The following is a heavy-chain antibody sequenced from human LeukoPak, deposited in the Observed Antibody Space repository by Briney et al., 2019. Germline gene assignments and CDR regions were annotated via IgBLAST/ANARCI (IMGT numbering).Heavy chain of an antibody. CDR1: GFTFSSYS. V-gene: IGHV3-21*01. D-gene: IGHD3-22*01. CDR2: ISSSSSYI. CDR3: ARDWRDYYDSRSVDAFDI. Sequence: GGSLRLSCAASGFTFSSYSMNWVRQAPGKGLEWVSSISSSSSYIYYADSVKGRFTISRDNAKNSLYLQMNSLRAEDTAVYYCARDWRDYYDSRSVDAFDIWGQGTMVTVSS. J-gene: IGHJ3*02.